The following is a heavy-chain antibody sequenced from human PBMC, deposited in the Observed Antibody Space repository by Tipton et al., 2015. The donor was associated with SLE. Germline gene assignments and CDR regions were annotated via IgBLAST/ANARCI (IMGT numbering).Heavy chain of an antibody. CDR2: VYTSGST. Sequence: TLSLTCTVSGGSISSYYWSWIRPPAGKGLEWIGRVYTSGSTNYNPSLKSRVTMSVDTSKNQFSLKLSSVTAADTAVYYCARDRGSLGAFDIWGQGTMVTVSS. J-gene: IGHJ3*02. D-gene: IGHD2-15*01. CDR1: GGSISSYY. CDR3: ARDRGSLGAFDI. V-gene: IGHV4-4*07.